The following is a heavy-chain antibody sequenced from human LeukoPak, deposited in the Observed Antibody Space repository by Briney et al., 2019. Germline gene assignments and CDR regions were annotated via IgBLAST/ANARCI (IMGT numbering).Heavy chain of an antibody. D-gene: IGHD6-13*01. CDR3: ARDGSAGRDAFDI. J-gene: IGHJ3*02. CDR1: GGSISSYY. V-gene: IGHV4-59*01. CDR2: IYYSGST. Sequence: APLSLPCPFSGGSISSYYWRWIRQPPGKGGEWIGYIYYSGSTNYNPSLKRRDTISVETSKNKFCLKMSSVTAADTAVYYCARDGSAGRDAFDIWGQGTMVTVSS.